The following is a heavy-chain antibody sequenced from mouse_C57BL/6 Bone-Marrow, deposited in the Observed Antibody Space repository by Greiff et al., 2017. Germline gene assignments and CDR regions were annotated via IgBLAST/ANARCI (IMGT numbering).Heavy chain of an antibody. CDR1: GFTFSDYG. V-gene: IGHV5-17*01. CDR3: ANLSSMDY. J-gene: IGHJ4*01. Sequence: EVQVVESGGGLVKPGGSLKLSCAASGFTFSDYGMHWVRQAPEKGLEWVAYISSGSSTIYYAATVKGRFTISRDNATNTLFLQMTSLRSDDTAMYYCANLSSMDYWGQGTSVTVSS. CDR2: ISSGSSTI.